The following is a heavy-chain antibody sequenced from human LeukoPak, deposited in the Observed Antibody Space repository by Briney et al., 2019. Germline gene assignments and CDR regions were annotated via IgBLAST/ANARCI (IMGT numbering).Heavy chain of an antibody. J-gene: IGHJ6*04. D-gene: IGHD3-10*02. CDR1: GFTFSRYS. V-gene: IGHV3-21*01. CDR3: AELGITMIGGV. Sequence: GGSLRLSCAASGFTFSRYSMNWVRQAPGKGLEWVSSISGSSIYKYYADSVKGRFTISRDNAKNSLYLQMNSLRAEDTAVYYCAELGITMIGGVWGKGTTVTISS. CDR2: ISGSSIYK.